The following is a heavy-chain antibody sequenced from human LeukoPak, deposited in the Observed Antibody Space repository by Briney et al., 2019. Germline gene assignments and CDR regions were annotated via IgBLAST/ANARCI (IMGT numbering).Heavy chain of an antibody. Sequence: ASETVSCKASGYTFTSYYMHWVRQAPGQGLEWMGIINPSGGSTSYAQKFQGTVTMTRDTSTSTVYMELSSLRSEDTAVYYCARDVGSGTYYRGYFDYWGQGTLVTVST. CDR1: GYTFTSYY. J-gene: IGHJ4*02. CDR2: INPSGGST. V-gene: IGHV1-46*01. D-gene: IGHD1-26*01. CDR3: ARDVGSGTYYRGYFDY.